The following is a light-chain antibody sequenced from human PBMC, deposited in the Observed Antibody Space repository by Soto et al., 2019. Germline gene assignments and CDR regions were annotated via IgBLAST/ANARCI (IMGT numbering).Light chain of an antibody. CDR3: QQYKSYTT. J-gene: IGKJ1*01. CDR2: DAS. V-gene: IGKV1-17*02. Sequence: DIQMTQSPSSLSASVGDRVTITCQASHDIRKYLNWYQQRPGKAPKLLIYDASTLESGVPSRFSGGGSGTEFTLTINNLQPDDLATYICQQYKSYTTFGRGTKVDIK. CDR1: HDIRKY.